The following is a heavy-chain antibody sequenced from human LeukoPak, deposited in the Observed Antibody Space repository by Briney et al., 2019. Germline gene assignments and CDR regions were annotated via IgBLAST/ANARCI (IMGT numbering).Heavy chain of an antibody. V-gene: IGHV3-23*01. Sequence: PGGSLRLSCTASGFSFSNSAMTWVRQAPGKGLEWVSSIGGGGSSYYAGSVKGRFTISRDNSKNTVYLRMNNLRAEDTAIFYCVKGVTMVRGSREFDYWGQGTLVTVSS. D-gene: IGHD3-10*01. CDR1: GFSFSNSA. CDR2: IGGGGSS. CDR3: VKGVTMVRGSREFDY. J-gene: IGHJ4*02.